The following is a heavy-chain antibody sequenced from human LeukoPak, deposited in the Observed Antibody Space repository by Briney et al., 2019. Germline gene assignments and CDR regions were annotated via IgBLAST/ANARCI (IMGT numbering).Heavy chain of an antibody. Sequence: GASVKVSCKASGYTLTKYAMIWVRQAPGQGLEWMGWINTNSGYPTYAQGFTGRFVFSLDTSVTTAYLQISSLKAADTAVYYCARRSSFGSASYYDDYWGQGTLVTVSS. CDR2: INTNSGYP. J-gene: IGHJ4*02. CDR1: GYTLTKYA. V-gene: IGHV7-4-1*02. D-gene: IGHD3-10*01. CDR3: ARRSSFGSASYYDDY.